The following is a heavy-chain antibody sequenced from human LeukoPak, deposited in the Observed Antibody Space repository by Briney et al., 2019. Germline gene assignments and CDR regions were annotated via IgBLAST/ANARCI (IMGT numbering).Heavy chain of an antibody. CDR1: GFTVSSNY. D-gene: IGHD5-18*01. Sequence: PGGSLRLSCAASGFTVSSNYMSWVRQAPGKGLEWVSVIYSGGSTYYADSVKGRFTISRDNSKNTLYLQMNSLRAEDTAVYYCVTAASYGYVYFDYWGQGTLVTVSS. CDR3: VTAASYGYVYFDY. V-gene: IGHV3-53*01. J-gene: IGHJ4*02. CDR2: IYSGGST.